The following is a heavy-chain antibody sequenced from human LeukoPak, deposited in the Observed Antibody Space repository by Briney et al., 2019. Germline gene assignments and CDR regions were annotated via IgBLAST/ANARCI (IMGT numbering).Heavy chain of an antibody. CDR1: GGSFSGYY. V-gene: IGHV4-34*01. D-gene: IGHD5-24*01. Sequence: NASETLSLTCAVYGGSFSGYYWSWIRQPPGKGLEWIGEINHSGSTNYNPSLKSRVTISVDTSKNQFSLKLSSVTAADTAVYYCARGSGRWLQYRYWGQGTLVTVSS. CDR2: INHSGST. CDR3: ARGSGRWLQYRY. J-gene: IGHJ4*02.